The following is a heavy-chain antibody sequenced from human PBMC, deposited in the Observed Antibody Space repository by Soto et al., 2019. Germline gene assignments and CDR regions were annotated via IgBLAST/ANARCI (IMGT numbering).Heavy chain of an antibody. CDR1: EGTFTNYS. V-gene: IGHV1-69*08. CDR2: IIPILGIQ. J-gene: IGHJ4*02. D-gene: IGHD3-10*01. Sequence: QVQLVQSGAEVKKPGSSVRVSCKAPEGTFTNYSISWVRQAPGQGLEWMGKIIPILGIQKHAQKFQGRITIIADKSTSTAYMDLTSLRSDDTAVYSCARDGYTGSYHQYWGQGTLVTVSS. CDR3: ARDGYTGSYHQY.